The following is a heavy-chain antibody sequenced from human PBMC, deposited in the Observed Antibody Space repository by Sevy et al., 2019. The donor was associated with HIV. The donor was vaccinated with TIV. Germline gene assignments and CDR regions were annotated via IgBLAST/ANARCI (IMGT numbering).Heavy chain of an antibody. CDR2: IYYSGST. V-gene: IGHV4-30-4*01. CDR1: GGSISSGDYY. D-gene: IGHD3-22*01. Sequence: SETLSLTCTVSGGSISSGDYYWSWIRQPPGKGLEWIGYIYYSGSTYYNPSLKSLVTISVTTSKNQFPLKLCSVTAADTAVYYCARDYYDRRGYLFDYWGQGTLVTVSS. CDR3: ARDYYDRRGYLFDY. J-gene: IGHJ4*02.